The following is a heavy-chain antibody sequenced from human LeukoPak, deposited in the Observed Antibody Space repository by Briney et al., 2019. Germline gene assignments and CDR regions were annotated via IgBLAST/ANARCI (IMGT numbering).Heavy chain of an antibody. CDR2: INHSGST. CDR1: GGSFSGYY. Sequence: SETLSLTCAVYGGSFSGYYWSWIRQPPGKGLEWIGEINHSGSTNYNPSLKSRVTISVDTSKNQYSLKLSSVTAADTAAYYCARAVAGSFDYWGQGTLVTVSS. D-gene: IGHD6-19*01. CDR3: ARAVAGSFDY. V-gene: IGHV4-34*01. J-gene: IGHJ4*02.